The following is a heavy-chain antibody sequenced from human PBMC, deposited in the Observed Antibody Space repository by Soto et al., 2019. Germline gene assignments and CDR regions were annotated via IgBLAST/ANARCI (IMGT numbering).Heavy chain of an antibody. J-gene: IGHJ6*02. CDR2: IVVGSGNT. V-gene: IGHV1-58*02. Sequence: SVKVSCKASGFTFTSSAMQWVRQARGQRLEWIGWIVVGSGNTNYAQKFQERVTITRDMSTSTAYMELSSLRSEDTAVYYCAADKDSYYYYYGMDVWGQGTTVTVSS. CDR1: GFTFTSSA. CDR3: AADKDSYYYYYGMDV.